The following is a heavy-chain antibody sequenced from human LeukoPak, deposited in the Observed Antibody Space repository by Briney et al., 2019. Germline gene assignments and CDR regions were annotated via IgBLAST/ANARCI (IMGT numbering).Heavy chain of an antibody. CDR1: RFTFSNYV. D-gene: IGHD3-10*02. J-gene: IGHJ6*04. CDR3: AELGITMIGGV. V-gene: IGHV3-48*04. Sequence: GGSLRLSCAASRFTFSNYVMHRVRQAPGKGLEWVSYISGSSSTIFYADSVKGRFTISRDNAKNSLYLQMNSLRAEDTAVYYCAELGITMIGGVWGKGTTVTISS. CDR2: ISGSSSTI.